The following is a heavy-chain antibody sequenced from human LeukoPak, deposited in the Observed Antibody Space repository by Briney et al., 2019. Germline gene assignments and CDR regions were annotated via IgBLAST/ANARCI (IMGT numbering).Heavy chain of an antibody. CDR2: IYYRGST. CDR3: GRDYSGSYYYFDY. V-gene: IGHV4-39*01. J-gene: IGHJ4*02. Sequence: SETLSLTCTVSGGSISSSSYYWGWIRQPPGKGLEWIGSIYYRGSTYYNPSLKSRVTISVDTSKNQFSLKLSSVTAADTAVYYCGRDYSGSYYYFDYWGQGTLVTVSS. D-gene: IGHD1-26*01. CDR1: GGSISSSSYY.